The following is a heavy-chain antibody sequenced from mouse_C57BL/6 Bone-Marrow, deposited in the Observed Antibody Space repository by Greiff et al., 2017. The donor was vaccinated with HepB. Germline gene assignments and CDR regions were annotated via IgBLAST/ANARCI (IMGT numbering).Heavy chain of an antibody. Sequence: EVQLQQSGAELVRPGASVKLSCTASGFNINDYYMHWVKQRPEQGLEWIGRIDPEDGDTEYAPKFQGKATMTADTSSNTAYLQLSSLTSEDTAVYYCLYYGSSYDFDYWGQGTTLTVSS. V-gene: IGHV14-1*01. J-gene: IGHJ2*01. CDR2: IDPEDGDT. CDR1: GFNINDYY. D-gene: IGHD1-1*01. CDR3: LYYGSSYDFDY.